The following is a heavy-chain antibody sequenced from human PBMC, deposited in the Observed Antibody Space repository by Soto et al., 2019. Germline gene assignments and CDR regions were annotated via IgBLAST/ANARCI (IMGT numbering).Heavy chain of an antibody. Sequence: QVQLVESGGGVVQPGRSLRLSCAASGFIFSDYAMHWVRQAPGKGLEWVAVISYGGDNKYYADSVRGRFAISRDNLKNTRDLQMNSVSPEDTALYLCARARHSRSWYGLEADFWGKGTLVTFSS. V-gene: IGHV3-30*09. CDR3: ARARHSRSWYGLEADF. J-gene: IGHJ4*02. D-gene: IGHD6-13*01. CDR2: ISYGGDNK. CDR1: GFIFSDYA.